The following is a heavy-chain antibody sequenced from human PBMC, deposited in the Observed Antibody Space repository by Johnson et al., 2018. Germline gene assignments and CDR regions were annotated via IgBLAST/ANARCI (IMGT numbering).Heavy chain of an antibody. D-gene: IGHD5-18*01. CDR3: ARALRGYRYGTGLDYYGMDV. V-gene: IGHV3-7*01. CDR1: GFTFSNYW. J-gene: IGHJ6*02. Sequence: EVQLVETWGGVVQPGKSLRLSCAASGFTFSNYWMSWVRQAPGKGLEWVANIKEDGSEKYYVDSVKGRFTISRDNAKNSLSLQMNRLRAEDTAVYYCARALRGYRYGTGLDYYGMDVWGQGTTVPVS. CDR2: IKEDGSEK.